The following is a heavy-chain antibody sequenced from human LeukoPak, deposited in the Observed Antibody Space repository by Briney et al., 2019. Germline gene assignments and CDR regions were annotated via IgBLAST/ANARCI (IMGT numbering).Heavy chain of an antibody. V-gene: IGHV3-74*01. Sequence: GGSLRLPCAASGFTFHFYWMHWVRQAPGKGLVWVSRINSDGTNTTYADSVKGRFTISRDNSKKSVFLQMNSLRAEDTAVYYCVRGLCGGDCYFDYFDYWGQGTLVTVSS. CDR2: INSDGTNT. J-gene: IGHJ4*02. D-gene: IGHD2-21*02. CDR1: GFTFHFYW. CDR3: VRGLCGGDCYFDYFDY.